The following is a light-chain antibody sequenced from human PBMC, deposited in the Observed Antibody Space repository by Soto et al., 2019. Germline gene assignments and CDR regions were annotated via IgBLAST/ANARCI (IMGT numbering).Light chain of an antibody. Sequence: QSALTQPASVSGSPGQSITISCTGTSSDVGGYDYVSWYQQHPGKAPKLMIYEVSNRPSGVSHRFSGAKSGDTASLTISGLQAEDEADYYCSSYTSNRTPVVFGGGTKLTVL. CDR3: SSYTSNRTPVV. V-gene: IGLV2-14*01. CDR2: EVS. J-gene: IGLJ2*01. CDR1: SSDVGGYDY.